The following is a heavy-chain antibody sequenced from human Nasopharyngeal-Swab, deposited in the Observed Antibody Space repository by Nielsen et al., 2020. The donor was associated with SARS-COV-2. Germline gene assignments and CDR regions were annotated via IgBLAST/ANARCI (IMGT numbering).Heavy chain of an antibody. CDR1: GFTFSNAW. CDR3: TTGRGYSYGNIYYFDY. V-gene: IGHV3-15*01. CDR2: IKSKTDGGTT. J-gene: IGHJ4*02. D-gene: IGHD5-18*01. Sequence: GGSLRLSCAASGFTFSNAWMSWVRQAPGKGLEWVGRIKSKTDGGTTDYAAPVKGRFTISRDDSKNTLYLQMNSLKTEDTAVYYCTTGRGYSYGNIYYFDYWGQGTLVTSPQ.